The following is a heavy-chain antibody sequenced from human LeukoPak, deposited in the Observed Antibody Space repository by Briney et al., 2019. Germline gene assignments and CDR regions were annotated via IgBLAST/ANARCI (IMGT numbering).Heavy chain of an antibody. Sequence: PSETLSLTCPVSGPSISPYRWSWIRQPPGKGLEWIGYAFYSVSPTYNPSLKSRLTISIERSANRFSLQLRSVTAADTAVYFCARHRPDLHGDFDFWGQGLLVAVSS. CDR3: ARHRPDLHGDFDF. D-gene: IGHD3-10*01. CDR1: GPSISPYR. CDR2: AFYSVSP. J-gene: IGHJ4*02. V-gene: IGHV4-59*08.